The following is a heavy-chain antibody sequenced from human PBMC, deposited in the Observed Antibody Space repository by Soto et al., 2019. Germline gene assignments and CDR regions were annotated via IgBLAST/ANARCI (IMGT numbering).Heavy chain of an antibody. V-gene: IGHV1-18*01. J-gene: IGHJ6*02. CDR1: GYTFTSDG. CDR3: ARDSSIGVYYYYGMDV. D-gene: IGHD3-16*01. Sequence: ASVKVSCKASGYTFTSDGISWVRQAPGQGLEWMGWISAYNGNTNYAQKFQGRVTITADESTSTAYMELSSLRSEDTAVYYCARDSSIGVYYYYGMDVWGQGTTVTVSS. CDR2: ISAYNGNT.